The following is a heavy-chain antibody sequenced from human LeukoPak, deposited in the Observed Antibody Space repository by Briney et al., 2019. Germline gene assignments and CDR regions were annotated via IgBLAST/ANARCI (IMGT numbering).Heavy chain of an antibody. D-gene: IGHD6-6*01. CDR1: GYTFTSYG. CDR2: ISAYNGNT. Sequence: ASVKVSCKASGYTFTSYGISWVRQAPGQGLQWMGWISAYNGNTNYAQKLQGRVTMTTDTSTSTAYMELRSLRSDDTAVYYCARVAGGFIAARNFDYWGQGTLVTVSS. J-gene: IGHJ4*02. V-gene: IGHV1-18*01. CDR3: ARVAGGFIAARNFDY.